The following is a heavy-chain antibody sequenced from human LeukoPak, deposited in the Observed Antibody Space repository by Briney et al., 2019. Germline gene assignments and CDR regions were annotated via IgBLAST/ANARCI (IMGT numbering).Heavy chain of an antibody. D-gene: IGHD3-10*01. CDR1: GGTFSSYA. V-gene: IGHV1-69*13. J-gene: IGHJ6*02. CDR3: VRDGSGITMVRGVYYYGMDV. CDR2: IIPIFGTA. Sequence: SVKVSCKASGGTFSSYAISWVRQAPGQGPEWMGGIIPIFGTANYAQKFQGRVTITADESTSTAYMELSSLRSEDTAVYYCVRDGSGITMVRGVYYYGMDVWGQGTTVTVSS.